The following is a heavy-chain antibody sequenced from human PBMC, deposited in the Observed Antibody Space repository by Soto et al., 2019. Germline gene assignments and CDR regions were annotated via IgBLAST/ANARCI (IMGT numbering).Heavy chain of an antibody. CDR3: ARDKEQLVRSYYYYGMDV. D-gene: IGHD6-13*01. CDR1: GGSISSGGYY. Sequence: SETLSLTRTVSGGSISSGGYYWSWIRQHPGKGLEWIGYIYYSGSTYYNPSLKSRVTISVDTSKNQFSLKLSSVTAADTAVYYCARDKEQLVRSYYYYGMDVWGQGTTVTVSS. V-gene: IGHV4-31*03. J-gene: IGHJ6*02. CDR2: IYYSGST.